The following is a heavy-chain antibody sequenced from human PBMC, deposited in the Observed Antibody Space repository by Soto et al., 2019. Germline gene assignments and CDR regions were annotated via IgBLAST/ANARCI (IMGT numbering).Heavy chain of an antibody. Sequence: QLQLQESGPGLVKPSETLSLTCAVSGGSVSSGGNDWGGIRQSPGKGLEWIGSVHETGTTHYNPSLTSRVTISVDKSTNQFPLTVHSMTAADTAVYYCARGLSSPSAAGVWGQGTLVTVSS. CDR2: VHETGTT. J-gene: IGHJ4*02. D-gene: IGHD6-6*01. V-gene: IGHV4-39*01. CDR3: ARGLSSPSAAGV. CDR1: GGSVSSGGND.